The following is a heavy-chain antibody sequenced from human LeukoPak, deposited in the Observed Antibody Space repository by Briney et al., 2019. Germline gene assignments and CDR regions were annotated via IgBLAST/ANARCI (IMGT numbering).Heavy chain of an antibody. V-gene: IGHV1-2*02. CDR2: INSNSGGT. CDR3: ARGYDRLFDY. D-gene: IGHD1-14*01. CDR1: GDTFTVYF. Sequence: ASVTVSCTASGDTFTVYFVHWVRQAPGQGLEWMGWINSNSGGTNYAQKFQGRVTMTRDTSISTAYMELSRLRSDDTALYYCARGYDRLFDYWGQGTLVTVSS. J-gene: IGHJ4*02.